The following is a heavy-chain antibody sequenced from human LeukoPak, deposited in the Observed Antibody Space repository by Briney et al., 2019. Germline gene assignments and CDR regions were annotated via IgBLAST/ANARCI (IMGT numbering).Heavy chain of an antibody. J-gene: IGHJ4*02. CDR3: AKMQGYFDY. V-gene: IGHV3-23*01. Sequence: PGGSLRLSCEASGLTFSSYGMSWVRQAPGKGLQWVSAITGDGTNTYYADSVKGRFTISRDNSKNMLYLQMSSLRAEDTAVYYCAKMQGYFDYWGQGTLVPVSS. CDR2: ITGDGTNT. CDR1: GLTFSSYG.